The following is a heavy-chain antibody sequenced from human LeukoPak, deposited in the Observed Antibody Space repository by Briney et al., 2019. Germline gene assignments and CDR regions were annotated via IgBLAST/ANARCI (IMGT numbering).Heavy chain of an antibody. CDR2: FSRDGINT. CDR3: ATGKLDASGFDFMLPF. J-gene: IGHJ4*02. CDR1: GFTFSSAW. Sequence: PGGSLRLSCAASGFTFSSAWINWVRQAPGKGLEWLAVFSRDGINTYYTDSVKGRFTISRDNSKNIFYLQMNSLRIEDTAIYYCATGKLDASGFDFMLPFWGQGTLVSVSS. D-gene: IGHD5-12*01. V-gene: IGHV3-30*10.